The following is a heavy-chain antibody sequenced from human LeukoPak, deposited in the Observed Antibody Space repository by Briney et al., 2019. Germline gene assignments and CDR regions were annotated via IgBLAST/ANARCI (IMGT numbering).Heavy chain of an antibody. CDR1: GYTFTSYG. J-gene: IGHJ3*02. D-gene: IGHD4-11*01. V-gene: IGHV1-18*01. Sequence: ASVKVSCKASGYTFTSYGISWVRQAPGQWLEWMGWICAYNGNTNYAQKVQDRVTMTTDTSTSTAYMELRSLISDDTAVYYCAGDGYHDSNGHYSNAFDIWGQGTMVTVSS. CDR3: AGDGYHDSNGHYSNAFDI. CDR2: ICAYNGNT.